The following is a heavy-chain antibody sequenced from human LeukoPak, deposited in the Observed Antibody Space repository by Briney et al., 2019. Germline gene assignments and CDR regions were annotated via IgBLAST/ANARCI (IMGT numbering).Heavy chain of an antibody. CDR1: GYTFTSYG. Sequence: GASVKVSCKASGYTFTSYGISWVRQAPGQGLEWMGGIIPIFGTANYAQKFQGRVTMTRNTSISTAYMELSSLRSEDTAVYHCARAELRYFDWPPGDYWGQGTLVTVSS. J-gene: IGHJ4*02. V-gene: IGHV1-69*05. D-gene: IGHD3-9*01. CDR3: ARAELRYFDWPPGDY. CDR2: IIPIFGTA.